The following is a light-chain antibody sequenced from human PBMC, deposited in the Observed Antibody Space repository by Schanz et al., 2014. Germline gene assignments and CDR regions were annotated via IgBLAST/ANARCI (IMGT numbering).Light chain of an antibody. CDR3: NSYTSSKNRV. CDR2: DVS. J-gene: IGLJ1*01. Sequence: QSALTQPPSASGSPGQSVTISCTGTSSDVGGYNKVSWYQQHPGKAPNLMIYDVSSRPSGVSDRFSGSKSGNTASLTISGLQAEDEADYYCNSYTSSKNRVFGTGTKLTVL. CDR1: SSDVGGYNK. V-gene: IGLV2-14*03.